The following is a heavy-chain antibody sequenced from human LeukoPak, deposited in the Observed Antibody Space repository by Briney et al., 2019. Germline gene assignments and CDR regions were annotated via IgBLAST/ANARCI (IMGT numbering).Heavy chain of an antibody. CDR2: INQDGTNQ. CDR3: ARGWGALYYFDY. D-gene: IGHD3-16*01. J-gene: IGHJ4*02. CDR1: GFPFSGYW. Sequence: GGSLRLSCVASGFPFSGYWMDWVRQAPGKGMEWVANINQDGTNQYYAASVRGRFSISRDNAKNSLYLQMNSPRAEDTAVYYCARGWGALYYFDYWGQGTLVTVSS. V-gene: IGHV3-7*03.